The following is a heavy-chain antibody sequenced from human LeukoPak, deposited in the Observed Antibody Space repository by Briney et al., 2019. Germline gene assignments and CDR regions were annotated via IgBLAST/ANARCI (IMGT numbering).Heavy chain of an antibody. Sequence: GGSLGLSCAASGFSFSDYGVHWVRQAPGKGLEWVAVIRYDGSIKYYADSVKGRFTISRDNSRNTVYLQMNSLRAEDTAVYYCVKGFNWYFDLWGRGTLVTVSS. J-gene: IGHJ2*01. CDR2: IRYDGSIK. V-gene: IGHV3-33*06. CDR1: GFSFSDYG. CDR3: VKGFNWYFDL.